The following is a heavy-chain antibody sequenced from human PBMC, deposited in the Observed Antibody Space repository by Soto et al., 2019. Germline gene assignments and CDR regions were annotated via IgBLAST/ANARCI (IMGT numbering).Heavy chain of an antibody. CDR1: GGSINNFDSY. CDR3: ATTVTSGGMDGFHI. V-gene: IGHV4-39*02. D-gene: IGHD4-17*01. J-gene: IGHJ3*02. CDR2: IYYSGNA. Sequence: HLQLHESGPGLVKPSETLSLTCSVSGGSINNFDSYWGWFRQPPGKGLEWIGSIYYSGNAYYNLSLKSRATISVDTSENHFSLKLRSGTAADTAIYYCATTVTSGGMDGFHIWGPGAMLTVSS.